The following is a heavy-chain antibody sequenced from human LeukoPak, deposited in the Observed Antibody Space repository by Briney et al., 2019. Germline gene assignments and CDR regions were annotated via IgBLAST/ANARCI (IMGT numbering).Heavy chain of an antibody. Sequence: SETLSLTCTVYGGSFSGYYWNWIRQPPGKGLEWIGYIYYTGSTNYNPSLKSRVTISVDTSKNQFSLKLVSVTAADTAVYYCARWGGLRYDFDYWGQGTLVTVSS. CDR3: ARWGGLRYDFDY. D-gene: IGHD4-17*01. CDR2: IYYTGST. CDR1: GGSFSGYY. V-gene: IGHV4-59*08. J-gene: IGHJ4*02.